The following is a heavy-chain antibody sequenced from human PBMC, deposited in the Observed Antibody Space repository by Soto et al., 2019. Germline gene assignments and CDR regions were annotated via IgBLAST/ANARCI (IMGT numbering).Heavy chain of an antibody. CDR1: GGSVSSGSYY. Sequence: QVQLQESGPGLVKPSETLSLTCTVSGGSVSSGSYYWSWIRQPPGKGLEWIGYIYYSGSTNYNPSLKSRLTISVDTSKNQFSLKLSSVTAADTAVYYCARGSAARPSSWGQGTLVTVSS. CDR2: IYYSGST. V-gene: IGHV4-61*01. CDR3: ARGSAARPSS. D-gene: IGHD6-6*01. J-gene: IGHJ5*02.